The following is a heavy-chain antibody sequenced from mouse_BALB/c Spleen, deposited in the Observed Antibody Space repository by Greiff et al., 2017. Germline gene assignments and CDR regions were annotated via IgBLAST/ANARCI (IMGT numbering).Heavy chain of an antibody. CDR2: IDPETGGT. CDR1: GYTFTDYE. D-gene: IGHD1-1*01. Sequence: QVQLQQSGAELVRPGASVTLSCKASGYTFTDYEMHWVKQTPVHGLEWIGAIDPETGGTAYNQKFKGKATLTADKSSSTAYMELRSLTSEDSAVYYCTGSLDYWGQGTTLTVSS. V-gene: IGHV1-15*01. CDR3: TGSLDY. J-gene: IGHJ2*01.